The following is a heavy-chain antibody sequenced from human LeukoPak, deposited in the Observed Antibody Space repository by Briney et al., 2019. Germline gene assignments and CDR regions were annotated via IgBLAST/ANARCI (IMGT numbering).Heavy chain of an antibody. CDR1: GYTFTRYP. CDR2: INVGNGDT. V-gene: IGHV1-3*01. J-gene: IGHJ4*02. CDR3: TRPYKEQLDFDH. D-gene: IGHD1-1*01. Sequence: ASVTVSCKASGYTFTRYPMHWVRQVPGQRLEGMGWINVGNGDTKYSQKFQGRITITRDTSADTVYMELSSLRSEDTAVYYCTRPYKEQLDFDHWGQGTLVIVSS.